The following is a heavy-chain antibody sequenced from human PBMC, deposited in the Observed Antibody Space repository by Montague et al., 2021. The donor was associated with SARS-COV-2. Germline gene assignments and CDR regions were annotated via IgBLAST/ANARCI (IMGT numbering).Heavy chain of an antibody. D-gene: IGHD2-15*01. Sequence: PALVKPTQTLTLTCSLSGFSLSTSGVGVGWIRQPPGKALEWLALIYWDDDKRYSPSLKSRLTIAKDTSKNQVVLTMTNKDPADTATYYCAHRYTGELGGFRPCALFDYWGQGTLVTVSS. V-gene: IGHV2-5*02. CDR1: GFSLSTSGVG. J-gene: IGHJ4*02. CDR2: IYWDDDK. CDR3: AHRYTGELGGFRPCALFDY.